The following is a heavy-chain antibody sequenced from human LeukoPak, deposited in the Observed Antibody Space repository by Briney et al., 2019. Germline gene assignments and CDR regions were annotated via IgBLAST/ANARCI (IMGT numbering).Heavy chain of an antibody. Sequence: PSETLSLTCAVYGGSFSGYYWSWIRQPPGKGLEWIGEINHSGSTNYNPSLKSRVTISVDTSKNQFSLKLSSVTAADTAVYYCARGHVSSGWYYYYYGMDVWGQGTTVTVSS. CDR1: GGSFSGYY. V-gene: IGHV4-34*01. D-gene: IGHD6-19*01. CDR3: ARGHVSSGWYYYYYGMDV. CDR2: INHSGST. J-gene: IGHJ6*02.